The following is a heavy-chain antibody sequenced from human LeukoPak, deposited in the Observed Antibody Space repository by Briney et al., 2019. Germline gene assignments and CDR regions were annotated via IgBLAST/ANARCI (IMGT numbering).Heavy chain of an antibody. V-gene: IGHV3-9*01. J-gene: IGHJ6*02. CDR3: ARGRGLDV. CDR1: GFTFADYA. Sequence: GGSLRLSCAASGFTFADYAMHWVRQVPGKGLEWVSGITWNSGSIGYADSVKGRFTISRDNSKNMLYLQMNSLRAKDTAVYYCARGRGLDVWGQGTTVTVSS. CDR2: ITWNSGSI. D-gene: IGHD2-15*01.